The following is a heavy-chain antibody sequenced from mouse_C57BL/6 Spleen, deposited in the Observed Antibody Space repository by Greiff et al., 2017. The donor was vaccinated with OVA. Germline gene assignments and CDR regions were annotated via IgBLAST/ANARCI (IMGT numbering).Heavy chain of an antibody. J-gene: IGHJ2*01. D-gene: IGHD1-1*01. CDR3: ASDYGSGGY. Sequence: VQLQQSGAELAKPGASVKLSCKASGYTFTSYWMHWVKQRPGQGLEWIGYINPSSGYTKYNQKFKDQATLTADKSSSTAYMQLSSLTYEDSAVYYCASDYGSGGYWGKGTTLTVSS. V-gene: IGHV1-7*01. CDR2: INPSSGYT. CDR1: GYTFTSYW.